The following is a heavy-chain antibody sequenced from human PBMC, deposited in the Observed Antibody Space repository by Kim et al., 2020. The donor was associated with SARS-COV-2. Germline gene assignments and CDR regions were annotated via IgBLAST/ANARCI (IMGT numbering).Heavy chain of an antibody. Sequence: SETLSLTCTVSGDSIRSYYWTWIRQPPGKRLEWIGYITNSGTTNYNPSLNSRVTISMDTSKNQFSLKLGSVTAADTAVYYCARTNRGQDDYWGQGTLVTVPS. V-gene: IGHV4-59*08. CDR2: ITNSGTT. CDR3: ARTNRGQDDY. CDR1: GDSIRSYY. J-gene: IGHJ4*02.